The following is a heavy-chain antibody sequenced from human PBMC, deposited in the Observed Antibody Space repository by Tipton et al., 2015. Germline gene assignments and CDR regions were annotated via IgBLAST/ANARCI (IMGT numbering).Heavy chain of an antibody. Sequence: GSLRLSCAASSGISFSTNWMSWVRQAPGKGLEWVGQISPDGSEKYYLDSMKGRFIISRDNAKKSLFLEVNTLRAEDTAVYYCARDVNGGHFDMWGQGTAVTVSP. CDR1: GISFSTNW. CDR3: ARDVNGGHFDM. CDR2: ISPDGSEK. J-gene: IGHJ3*02. D-gene: IGHD2/OR15-2a*01. V-gene: IGHV3-7*01.